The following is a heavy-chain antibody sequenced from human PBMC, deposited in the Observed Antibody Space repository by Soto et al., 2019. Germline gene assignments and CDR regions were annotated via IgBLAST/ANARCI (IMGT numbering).Heavy chain of an antibody. CDR3: ARLRGYDFWSGYYYYFDY. CDR2: IYYSGST. D-gene: IGHD3-3*01. Sequence: PSETLSLTCTVSGGSISSYYWSWIRQPPGKGLEWIGYIYYSGSTNYNPALKSRVTISVDTSKNQFSLKLSSVTAADAAVYYCARLRGYDFWSGYYYYFDYWGQGTLVTVSS. CDR1: GGSISSYY. V-gene: IGHV4-59*01. J-gene: IGHJ4*02.